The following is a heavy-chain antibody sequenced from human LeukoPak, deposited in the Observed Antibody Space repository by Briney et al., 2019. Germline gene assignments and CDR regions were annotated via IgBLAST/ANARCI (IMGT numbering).Heavy chain of an antibody. CDR3: AADSSGYYWAF. CDR1: GFTFSHYW. Sequence: GGSLRLSCAASGFTFSHYWMSWVRQAPGKGLEWVANIKRDGSEKYYVDSVKGRFTISRDNAKNSLYLQMNGLRAEDTAVYYCAADSSGYYWAFWGQGTLVTVSS. D-gene: IGHD3-22*01. V-gene: IGHV3-7*01. J-gene: IGHJ1*01. CDR2: IKRDGSEK.